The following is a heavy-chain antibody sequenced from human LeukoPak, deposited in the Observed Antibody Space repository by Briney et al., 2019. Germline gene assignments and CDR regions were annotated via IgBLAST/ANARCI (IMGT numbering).Heavy chain of an antibody. V-gene: IGHV1-2*02. CDR2: INPNSGGT. D-gene: IGHD5-24*01. CDR1: GYTFTDYY. Sequence: VASVKVSCKASGYTFTDYYFHWVRQAPGQGLEWMGWINPNSGGTNYAQKFQGRVTMTRDTSISTAYMELSSLTSDDTAVYYCARNRYGYNFGYWAQGPLVTVSS. CDR3: ARNRYGYNFGY. J-gene: IGHJ4*02.